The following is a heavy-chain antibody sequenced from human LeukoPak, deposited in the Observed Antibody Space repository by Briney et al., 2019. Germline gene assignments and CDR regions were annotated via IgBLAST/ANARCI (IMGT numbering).Heavy chain of an antibody. CDR2: IKSKTDGGTT. CDR1: GFTFSSCE. J-gene: IGHJ4*02. CDR3: AKAGGMIAAAGTYFDY. V-gene: IGHV3-15*01. Sequence: GGSLRLSCAASGFTFSSCEMNWVRQAPGKGLEWVGRIKSKTDGGTTDYAAPVKGRFTISRDDSKNTLYLQMNSLRAEDTAVYYCAKAGGMIAAAGTYFDYWGQGTLVTVSS. D-gene: IGHD6-13*01.